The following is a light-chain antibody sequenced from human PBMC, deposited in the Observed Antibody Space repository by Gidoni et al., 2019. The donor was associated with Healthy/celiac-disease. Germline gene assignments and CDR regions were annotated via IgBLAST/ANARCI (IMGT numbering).Light chain of an antibody. J-gene: IGKJ2*01. Sequence: PGERVTLSCRASQSVSSSYLTWYQQKPGQAPRLLTYGASTRATGIHARISGSGSGTDFTITSSSLQPEDFAVYYCQQDYNPYTFXQXTKLEIK. CDR1: QSVSSSY. V-gene: IGKV3D-7*01. CDR2: GAS. CDR3: QQDYNPYT.